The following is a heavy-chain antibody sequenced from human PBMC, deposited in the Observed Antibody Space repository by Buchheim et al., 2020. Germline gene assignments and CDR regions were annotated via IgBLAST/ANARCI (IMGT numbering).Heavy chain of an antibody. J-gene: IGHJ4*02. CDR1: GGSISSGSYY. CDR3: ARSGLAVAGTGYYFDY. V-gene: IGHV4-61*02. D-gene: IGHD6-19*01. Sequence: QVQLQESGPGLVKPSQTLSLTCTVSGGSISSGSYYWSWIRQPAGKGLEWIGRIYTSGSTNYNPSLKSRVTISVDTSKNQFSLKLSSVTAADTAVYYCARSGLAVAGTGYYFDYWGQGTL. CDR2: IYTSGST.